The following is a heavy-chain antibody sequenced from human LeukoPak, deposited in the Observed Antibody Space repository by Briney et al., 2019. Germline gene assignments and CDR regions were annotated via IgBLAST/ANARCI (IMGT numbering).Heavy chain of an antibody. CDR1: GFTFSSYW. CDR2: IKQDGSEK. V-gene: IGHV3-7*01. Sequence: GGSLRLSCAASGFTFSSYWMSWVRQAPGKGLEWVANIKQDGSEKYYVDSVKGRFTISRDNAKNSLYLQMNSLRAEDTAVYYCARDTKIRFLEWLPESYYYYYGMDVWGQGTTVTVSS. J-gene: IGHJ6*02. D-gene: IGHD3-3*01. CDR3: ARDTKIRFLEWLPESYYYYYGMDV.